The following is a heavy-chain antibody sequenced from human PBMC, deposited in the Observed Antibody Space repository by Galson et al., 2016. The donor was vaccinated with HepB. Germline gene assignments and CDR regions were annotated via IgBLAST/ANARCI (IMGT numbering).Heavy chain of an antibody. Sequence: SLRLSCAASGFTFSHAWMSWVRQAPGKGLEWVASINQDGSEKHYLDSVRGRFTISRDNAKNSLYLQMNSLRAEDTAVYFCARAYQYTLDYWGQGTLVTVSS. CDR2: INQDGSEK. CDR3: ARAYQYTLDY. CDR1: GFTFSHAW. V-gene: IGHV3-7*04. D-gene: IGHD1-1*01. J-gene: IGHJ4*02.